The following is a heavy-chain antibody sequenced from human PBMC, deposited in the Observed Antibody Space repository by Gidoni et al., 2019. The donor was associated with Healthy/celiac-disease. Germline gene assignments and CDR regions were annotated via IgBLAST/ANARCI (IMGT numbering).Heavy chain of an antibody. J-gene: IGHJ2*01. CDR3: ARVPSRPRAWYFDL. CDR2: IYGGGST. V-gene: IGHV3-53*01. CDR1: GFTVSSNY. D-gene: IGHD6-13*01. Sequence: EVQLLESGGVLIQPGGSLRLPCAASGFTVSSNYTSWVRQAPGQGLAWVSVIYGGGSTYYADSVKGRFTISRDNSKNTLYLQMNSLRSEDTAVYYCARVPSRPRAWYFDLWGRGTLVTVSS.